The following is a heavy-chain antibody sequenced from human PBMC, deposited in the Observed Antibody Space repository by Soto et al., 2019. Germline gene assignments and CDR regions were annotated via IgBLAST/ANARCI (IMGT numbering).Heavy chain of an antibody. CDR2: IYYSGST. V-gene: IGHV4-39*01. CDR3: ARRGGAARPGFFDY. Sequence: SETLSLTCTVSGGSISSSSYYWGWIRQPPGKGLEWIGSIYYSGSTYYNPSLKSRVTISVDTSKNQFSLKLSSVTAADTAVYYCARRGGAARPGFFDYWGQGTLVTVSS. J-gene: IGHJ4*02. CDR1: GGSISSSSYY. D-gene: IGHD6-6*01.